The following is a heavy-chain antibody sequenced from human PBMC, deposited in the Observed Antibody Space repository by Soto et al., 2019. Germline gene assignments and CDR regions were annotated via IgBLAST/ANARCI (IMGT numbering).Heavy chain of an antibody. CDR2: IWYDGSNK. J-gene: IGHJ4*02. V-gene: IGHV3-33*01. Sequence: GGSLRLSCAASGFTFSSYGMHWVRQAPGKGLEWVAVIWYDGSNKYYADSVKGRLTISRDNSKNTLHLQMNSLRAEDTAVYYCARDISLRGYSYGVDYWGQGTLVTVSS. D-gene: IGHD5-18*01. CDR3: ARDISLRGYSYGVDY. CDR1: GFTFSSYG.